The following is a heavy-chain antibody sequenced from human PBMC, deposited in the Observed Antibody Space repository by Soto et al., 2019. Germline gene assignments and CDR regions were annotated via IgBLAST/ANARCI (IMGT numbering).Heavy chain of an antibody. Sequence: GGSLRLSCAASGFTFSSYAMSWVRQAPGKGLEWVSAISGSGGSTYYADSVKGRFTISRDNSKNTLYLQMNSLRAEDTAVYYCAKISREWELLLYYYYGMDVWGQGTTVTVSS. CDR3: AKISREWELLLYYYYGMDV. V-gene: IGHV3-23*01. CDR1: GFTFSSYA. CDR2: ISGSGGST. J-gene: IGHJ6*02. D-gene: IGHD1-26*01.